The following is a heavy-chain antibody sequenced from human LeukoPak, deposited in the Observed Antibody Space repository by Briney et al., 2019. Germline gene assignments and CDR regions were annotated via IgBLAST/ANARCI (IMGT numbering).Heavy chain of an antibody. CDR3: ASSTIAAADTAEYFQH. Sequence: GGSLRLSCAASGFTFSSYGMHWVRQAPGKGLEWVAVIWYDGSNKYYADSVKGRFTISRDNSKNTLYLQMNSLRAEDTAVYYCASSTIAAADTAEYFQHWGQGTLVTVSS. D-gene: IGHD6-13*01. V-gene: IGHV3-33*01. CDR1: GFTFSSYG. CDR2: IWYDGSNK. J-gene: IGHJ1*01.